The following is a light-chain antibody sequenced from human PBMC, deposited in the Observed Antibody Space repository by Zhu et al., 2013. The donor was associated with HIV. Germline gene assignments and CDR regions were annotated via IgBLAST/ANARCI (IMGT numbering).Light chain of an antibody. CDR1: QVVDTRY. V-gene: IGKV3-20*01. Sequence: EVVLMQSPGTLSLSPGERATLSCRASQVVDTRYLAWYQQKPGQAPRLLIYGTSSRATGIPDRFSGSGSGTDFTLTISRLEPEDFVVYYCQHYGNSPPYTFGQGTKLEIK. CDR3: QHYGNSPPYT. J-gene: IGKJ2*01. CDR2: GTS.